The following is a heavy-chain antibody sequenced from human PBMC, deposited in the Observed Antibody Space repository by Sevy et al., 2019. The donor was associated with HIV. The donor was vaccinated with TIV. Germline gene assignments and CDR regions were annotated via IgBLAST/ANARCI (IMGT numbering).Heavy chain of an antibody. Sequence: GGSLRLSCAASGLTVSSNCMSWVRQAPGKGLEWVSVIDSGGSTYYGDSVKGRFTISRENSRNTLYLQMNSLRAEDTAVYYCARDRYYDASGYYYYYYGMDVWGQGSTVTVSS. V-gene: IGHV3-66*01. CDR2: IDSGGST. D-gene: IGHD3-22*01. CDR3: ARDRYYDASGYYYYYYGMDV. J-gene: IGHJ6*02. CDR1: GLTVSSNC.